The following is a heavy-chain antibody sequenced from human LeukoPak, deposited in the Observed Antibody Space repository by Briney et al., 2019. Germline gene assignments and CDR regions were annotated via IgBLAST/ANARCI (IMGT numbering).Heavy chain of an antibody. J-gene: IGHJ6*03. CDR3: ARATEGYSSSVVYMDV. Sequence: SETLSLTCAVYGGSFRGYHWSWIRQPPGKGLDWIGEINQSGRTQYSPSLKSRVTISVDTPKNQFSLKLTSVTAADTAVYYCARATEGYSSSVVYMDVWGKGTTVTVSS. CDR1: GGSFRGYH. CDR2: INQSGRT. V-gene: IGHV4-34*01. D-gene: IGHD6-6*01.